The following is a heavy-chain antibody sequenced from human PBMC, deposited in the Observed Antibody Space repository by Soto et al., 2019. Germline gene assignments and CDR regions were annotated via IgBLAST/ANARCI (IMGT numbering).Heavy chain of an antibody. Sequence: SLRLSCAASKSIFTGYGMHWVRQTPGKGLEWVAVIRFDGTDEHYADSVKGRFTISRDNSKNMLYLQMNSLRVEDTAFYYCARDCTGGTAFRGFLYYFGQGTLVTVSS. D-gene: IGHD2-8*02. CDR2: IRFDGTDE. J-gene: IGHJ4*02. V-gene: IGHV3-33*01. CDR3: ARDCTGGTAFRGFLYY. CDR1: KSIFTGYG.